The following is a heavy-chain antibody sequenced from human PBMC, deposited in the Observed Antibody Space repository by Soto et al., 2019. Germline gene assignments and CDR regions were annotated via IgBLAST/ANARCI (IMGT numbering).Heavy chain of an antibody. CDR3: VRGVDDEEGASAPWCYFEN. Sequence: PVGSLRLSCAASGFTFRRNNMNWVRQAPGKGLEWVASISSSGDYLYYADSVKGRFIISRDNFQNSLILQMNNLRDDDTAVYYCVRGVDDEEGASAPWCYFENWRHGAPVTVSS. J-gene: IGHJ4*01. CDR1: GFTFRRNN. V-gene: IGHV3-21*01. D-gene: IGHD2-15*01. CDR2: ISSSGDYL.